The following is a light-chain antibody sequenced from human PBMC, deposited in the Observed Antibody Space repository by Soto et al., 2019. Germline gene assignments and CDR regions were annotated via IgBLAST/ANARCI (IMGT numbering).Light chain of an antibody. CDR1: QSVLYSSNNKNY. CDR3: QQYYSPYT. CDR2: WAS. V-gene: IGKV4-1*01. J-gene: IGKJ2*01. Sequence: DIVMTQSPDSLAVSLGERATINCKSSQSVLYSSNNKNYLAWYQQKPGQPPKLLIYWASTRESGVPDRFCGSGSGTDFTLTISSLQAEDVAVYYCQQYYSPYTFGQGTKLEIK.